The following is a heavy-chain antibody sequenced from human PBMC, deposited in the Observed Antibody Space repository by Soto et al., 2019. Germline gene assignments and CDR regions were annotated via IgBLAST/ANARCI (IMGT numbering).Heavy chain of an antibody. V-gene: IGHV3-15*01. CDR2: IKSKTDGGTT. Sequence: PGGSLRLSCAVSGFTFSNAWMSWVRQAPGKGLEWVGRIKSKTDGGTTDYAAPVKGRFTISRDDSKNTLYLQMNSLKTEDTAVYYCTTDYIAAAALDWFDPWGQGTLVPVSS. J-gene: IGHJ5*02. D-gene: IGHD6-13*01. CDR3: TTDYIAAAALDWFDP. CDR1: GFTFSNAW.